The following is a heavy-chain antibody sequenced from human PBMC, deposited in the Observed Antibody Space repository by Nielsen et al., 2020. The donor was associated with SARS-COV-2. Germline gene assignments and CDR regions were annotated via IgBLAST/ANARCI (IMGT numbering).Heavy chain of an antibody. CDR1: GFTFSSYS. V-gene: IGHV3-48*01. CDR2: ISSSSSTI. CDR3: ARALSMGY. J-gene: IGHJ4*02. Sequence: GESLKISCAASGFTFSSYSMNWVRQAPGKGLEWVSYISSSSSTIYYADSVKGRFTISRDNAKNSLYLQMNSLRAEDTAVYYCARALSMGYWGQGTLVTVSS. D-gene: IGHD2/OR15-2a*01.